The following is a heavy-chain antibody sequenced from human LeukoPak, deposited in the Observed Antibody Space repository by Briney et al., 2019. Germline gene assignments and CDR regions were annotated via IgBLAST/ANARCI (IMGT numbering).Heavy chain of an antibody. CDR1: GGSISSDY. CDR3: AASGGPINWFDP. CDR2: IYYIGST. Sequence: PSETLSLTCTDSGGSISSDYWRWIWQPPGKGLEWIGYIYYIGSTNYNPSLKSRITISVDTSKSHFSLKLSSVTAADTAVYYCAASGGPINWFDPWGQGTLVTVSS. D-gene: IGHD2-15*01. J-gene: IGHJ5*02. V-gene: IGHV4-59*12.